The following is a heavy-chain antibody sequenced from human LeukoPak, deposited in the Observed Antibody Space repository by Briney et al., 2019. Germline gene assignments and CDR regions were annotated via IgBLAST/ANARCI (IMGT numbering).Heavy chain of an antibody. CDR1: GDSVSSHSPT. Sequence: SQTLSLTCVISGDSVSSHSPTWNWIRQSPSRGLEWLGRTFYRAKWYSDYAISVKSRITITADTSKNQFSLQLNSVTPDDTAVYYCARGPVGHFDSWGQGALFTVSS. J-gene: IGHJ4*02. V-gene: IGHV6-1*01. CDR2: TFYRAKWYS. CDR3: ARGPVGHFDS.